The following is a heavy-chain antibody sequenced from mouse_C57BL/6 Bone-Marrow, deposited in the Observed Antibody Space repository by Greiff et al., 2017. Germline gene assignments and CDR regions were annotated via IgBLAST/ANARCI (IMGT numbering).Heavy chain of an antibody. Sequence: EVMLVESGGGLVQPGGSLKLSCAASGFTFSDYGMAWVRQAPRKGPEWVAFISNLAYSIYYADTVTGRFTISRANAKNTLYLEMRSLRSEDTAMYYCARQWLLPNYYAMDYWGQGTSVTVSS. D-gene: IGHD2-3*01. CDR3: ARQWLLPNYYAMDY. J-gene: IGHJ4*01. CDR2: ISNLAYSI. CDR1: GFTFSDYG. V-gene: IGHV5-15*04.